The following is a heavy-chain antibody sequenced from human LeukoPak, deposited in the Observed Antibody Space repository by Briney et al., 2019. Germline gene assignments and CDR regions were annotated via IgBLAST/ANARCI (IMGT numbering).Heavy chain of an antibody. CDR1: GGTFSSYA. V-gene: IGHV1-69*13. J-gene: IGHJ4*02. CDR2: IIPIFGTA. CDR3: ARGIPYYFDY. Sequence: ASAKVSCKASGGTFSSYAISWVRQAPGQGLEWMGGIIPIFGTANYAQKFQGRVTITADESTSTASMDLSSLRSDDTAVYYCARGIPYYFDYWGQGTLVTVSS.